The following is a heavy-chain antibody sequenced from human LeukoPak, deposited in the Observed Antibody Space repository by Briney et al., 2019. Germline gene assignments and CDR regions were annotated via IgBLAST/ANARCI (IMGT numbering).Heavy chain of an antibody. CDR3: ARNSYSGSYSGY. CDR2: IYSSGIT. Sequence: SETLSLTCTVSGGSVSSNRYYWTWIRQPAGKGLEWIGHIYSSGITHCNPSLKSRVTISVDTSKNQFSLKLSSVTAADTAVYYCARNSYSGSYSGYWGQGTLVTVSS. V-gene: IGHV4-61*09. D-gene: IGHD1-26*01. J-gene: IGHJ4*02. CDR1: GGSVSSNRYY.